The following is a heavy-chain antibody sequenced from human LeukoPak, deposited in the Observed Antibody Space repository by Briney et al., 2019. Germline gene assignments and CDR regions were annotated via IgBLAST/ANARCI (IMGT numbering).Heavy chain of an antibody. CDR1: GYTFTDYY. CDR2: INPNSGGT. V-gene: IGHV1-2*02. J-gene: IGHJ4*02. Sequence: GASVKVSCKASGYTFTDYYMHWVRQAPGQGLEWMGWINPNSGGTNYAQKFQGRVTMTRDKSISTAYMELSRLRSDDTAVYYCARVLEMATPGGDYWGQGTLVTVSS. D-gene: IGHD5-24*01. CDR3: ARVLEMATPGGDY.